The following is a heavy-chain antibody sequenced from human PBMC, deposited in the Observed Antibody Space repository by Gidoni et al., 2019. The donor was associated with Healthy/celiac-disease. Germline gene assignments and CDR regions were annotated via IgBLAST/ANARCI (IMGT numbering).Heavy chain of an antibody. V-gene: IGHV3-23*01. D-gene: IGHD5-18*01. CDR1: GFTFSSYA. CDR3: AKDSHTAMAYDAFDI. J-gene: IGHJ3*02. Sequence: EVQLLEAGGGLVQPGGSLRLSCAASGFTFSSYAMSWVRQAPGKGLAWVSAISGSCGSTYYADSVKGRFTISRDNSKNTLYLQMNSLRAEDTAVYYCAKDSHTAMAYDAFDIWGQGTMVTVSS. CDR2: ISGSCGST.